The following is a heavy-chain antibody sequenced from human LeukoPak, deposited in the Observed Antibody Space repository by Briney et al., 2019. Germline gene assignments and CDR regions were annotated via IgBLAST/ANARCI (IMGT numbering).Heavy chain of an antibody. CDR3: ARVPGSMVRGVIIRDYFDY. D-gene: IGHD3-10*01. CDR2: ISSSSDYT. CDR1: GFTFSDYY. Sequence: GGSLRLSCAASGFTFSDYYMSWIRQAPGKGLEWVSYISSSSDYTNYADSVKGRFTTSRDNAKNPLYLQINSLRAEDTAVYYCARVPGSMVRGVIIRDYFDYWGQGTLVTVSS. V-gene: IGHV3-11*06. J-gene: IGHJ4*02.